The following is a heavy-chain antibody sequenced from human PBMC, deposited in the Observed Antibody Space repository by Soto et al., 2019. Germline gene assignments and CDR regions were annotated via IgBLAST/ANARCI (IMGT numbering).Heavy chain of an antibody. V-gene: IGHV5-51*01. J-gene: IGHJ6*02. D-gene: IGHD5-18*01. Sequence: GESLKISCKCSGYSFTSYWLGCVRQMTGKGLEWMGIIYPGDSDTRYSTTFQGQVTISADKSISTAYLQWSSLKASDTAMYYCARLDTAMPRRVYYYYYGMDVWGQGTTVTVSS. CDR1: GYSFTSYW. CDR3: ARLDTAMPRRVYYYYYGMDV. CDR2: IYPGDSDT.